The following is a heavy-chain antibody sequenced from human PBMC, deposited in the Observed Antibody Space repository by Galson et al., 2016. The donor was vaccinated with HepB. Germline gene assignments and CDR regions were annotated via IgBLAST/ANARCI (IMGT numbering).Heavy chain of an antibody. CDR3: ARDYKQQLDAFDI. V-gene: IGHV3-66*01. D-gene: IGHD6-13*01. Sequence: SLRLSCAASGFTVSSNYMTWVRQAPGKGLEYVSVIYSGGTTYYADSVKGRFTISRDNAKNSLHLQMSSLRAEDTAVYYCARDYKQQLDAFDIWGQGTMVTVSS. CDR2: IYSGGTT. CDR1: GFTVSSNY. J-gene: IGHJ3*02.